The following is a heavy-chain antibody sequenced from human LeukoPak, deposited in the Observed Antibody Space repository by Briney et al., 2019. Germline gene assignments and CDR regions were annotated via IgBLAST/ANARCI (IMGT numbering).Heavy chain of an antibody. CDR2: IYHSGST. CDR1: GYSISSGFY. Sequence: PSETLSLTCTVSGYSISSGFYWGWIRQPPGKGLEWIGSIYHSGSTYYCPSLKSRVTISVDTSKNQFSLKLSSVTAADTAVYYCARGDGITMMAPQGAFDIWGQGTMVTVSS. V-gene: IGHV4-38-2*02. CDR3: ARGDGITMMAPQGAFDI. J-gene: IGHJ3*02. D-gene: IGHD3-22*01.